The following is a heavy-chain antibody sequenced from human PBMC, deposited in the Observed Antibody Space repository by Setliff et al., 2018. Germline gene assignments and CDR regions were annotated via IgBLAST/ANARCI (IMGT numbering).Heavy chain of an antibody. CDR1: GGSFSGYY. J-gene: IGHJ5*02. Sequence: NPSETLSLTCAVYGGSFSGYYWNWIRQAPGKGLEWIGEINHRGTTSYTPSLKGRVTISVDTSKNLFPLKLSSVTAADTAVYFCARGPRFDYESPTYRRRFDPWGQGTAVTVSS. D-gene: IGHD3-22*01. CDR2: INHRGTT. CDR3: ARGPRFDYESPTYRRRFDP. V-gene: IGHV4-34*01.